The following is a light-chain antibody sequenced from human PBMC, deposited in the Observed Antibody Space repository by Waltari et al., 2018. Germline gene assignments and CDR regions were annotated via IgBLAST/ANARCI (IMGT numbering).Light chain of an antibody. V-gene: IGKV3-20*01. CDR1: QSVGRS. CDR3: QMYVRLPVT. Sequence: EIVLTQSPGPLSLSPGEGATLSCRASQSVGRSLVWYQRRPGRAPRLLIYGASSRATGIPDRFTGSGSGTDFSLTISRLEPEDFAVYYCQMYVRLPVTFGQGTKVEI. J-gene: IGKJ1*01. CDR2: GAS.